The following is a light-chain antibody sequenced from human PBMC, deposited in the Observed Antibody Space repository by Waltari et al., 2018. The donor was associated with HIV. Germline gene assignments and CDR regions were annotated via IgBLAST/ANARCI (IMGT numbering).Light chain of an antibody. V-gene: IGKV3-11*01. CDR2: DAS. CDR1: QSVSNY. CDR3: QQRSDWPLT. Sequence: EIVLTQSPATLSLSPGERAALSCRASQSVSNYLAWYQQQPGQAPRLLIYDASKRATGIPARFSGSGSGTGFTLTISSLEPEDSAVYYCQQRSDWPLTFGGGTKVEIK. J-gene: IGKJ4*01.